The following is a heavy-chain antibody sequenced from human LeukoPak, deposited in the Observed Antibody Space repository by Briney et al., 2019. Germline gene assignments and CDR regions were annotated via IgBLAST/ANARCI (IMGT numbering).Heavy chain of an antibody. CDR2: IWYDGSKK. J-gene: IGHJ5*02. D-gene: IGHD1-26*01. Sequence: GGSVRLSCSASGFTLSSYGMHGVRQAPGKGWEGVAGIWYDGSKKYYADSVKGRLTISRDNSKNTLYLQMNSLRAEATAVYYCAKCSKGGYYGWFDAWGQGTLVTVSS. V-gene: IGHV3-33*06. CDR3: AKCSKGGYYGWFDA. CDR1: GFTLSSYG.